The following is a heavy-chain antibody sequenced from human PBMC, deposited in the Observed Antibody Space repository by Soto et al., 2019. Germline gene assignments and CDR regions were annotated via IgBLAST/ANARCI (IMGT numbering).Heavy chain of an antibody. CDR2: MSHSGGT. CDR1: GGFVSSGSYY. CDR3: ARVERGTATTVVDAFDI. D-gene: IGHD1-1*01. J-gene: IGHJ3*02. V-gene: IGHV4-61*01. Sequence: SETLSLTCAVYGGFVSSGSYYWSWIRQPPGKGLEWIGEMSHSGGTHFNPSLKSRVTISVDTSKNQFSLKMSSVTAADTALYYCARVERGTATTVVDAFDIWGPGTRVTVSS.